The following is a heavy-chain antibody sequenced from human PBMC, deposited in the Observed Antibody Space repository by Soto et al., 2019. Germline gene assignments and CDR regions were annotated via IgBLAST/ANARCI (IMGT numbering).Heavy chain of an antibody. V-gene: IGHV5-51*01. CDR2: IYPGDSDT. CDR1: GYNFNRYW. J-gene: IGHJ6*03. Sequence: GESLKISCKGSGYNFNRYWIGWVRQMPVKGLEWMGVIYPGDSDTRYSPSLQGQVTISADKSSSAAYLQWSSLQASDTATYYCAGSVLGGSYEAFYIWGKRTMLT. D-gene: IGHD2-15*01. CDR3: AGSVLGGSYEAFYI.